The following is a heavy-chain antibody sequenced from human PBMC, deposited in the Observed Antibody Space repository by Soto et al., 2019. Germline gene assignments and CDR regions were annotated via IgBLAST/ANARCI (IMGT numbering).Heavy chain of an antibody. CDR3: ARIPHRYDALTGPGY. J-gene: IGHJ4*02. CDR1: GFTFFNYA. D-gene: IGHD3-9*01. CDR2: ISGSGGGT. Sequence: GGSLRPSCAASGFTFFNYAMTLVRQAAVKWRECVSRISGSGGGTYYADSVKGRFTISRDNSENTLYLHLNSLRVEDTAIYYCARIPHRYDALTGPGYWGQGALVTVSS. V-gene: IGHV3-23*01.